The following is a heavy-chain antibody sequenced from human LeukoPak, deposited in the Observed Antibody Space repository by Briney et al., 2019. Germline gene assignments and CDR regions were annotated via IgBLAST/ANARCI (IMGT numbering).Heavy chain of an antibody. D-gene: IGHD3-22*01. V-gene: IGHV4-59*12. CDR3: AKDRDYYDSSGYDLDY. CDR1: GGSISSYY. J-gene: IGHJ4*02. CDR2: IYYSGST. Sequence: KASETLSLTCTVSGGSISSYYWSWIRQPPGKGLEWIGYIYYSGSTNYNPSLKSRVTISVDTSKNQFSLKLSSVTAADTAVYYCAKDRDYYDSSGYDLDYWGQGTLVTVSS.